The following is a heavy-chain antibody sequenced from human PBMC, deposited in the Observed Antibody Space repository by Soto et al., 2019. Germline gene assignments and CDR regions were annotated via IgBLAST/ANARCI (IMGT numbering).Heavy chain of an antibody. CDR1: GDTFRSCA. D-gene: IGHD3-22*01. Sequence: SVKVYCKASGDTFRSCAMSWVRQAPGQGLEWMGGIIPIFGTANYAQKFQGRVTITRDTSASTAYMELNNLKTEDTAVYYCTTDPVTMIVVVPSSGWGQGTLVTVSS. V-gene: IGHV1-69*05. CDR2: IIPIFGTA. CDR3: TTDPVTMIVVVPSSG. J-gene: IGHJ4*02.